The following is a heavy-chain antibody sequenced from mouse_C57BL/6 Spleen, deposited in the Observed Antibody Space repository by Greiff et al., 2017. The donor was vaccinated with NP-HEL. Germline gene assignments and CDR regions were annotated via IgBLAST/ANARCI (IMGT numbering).Heavy chain of an antibody. CDR3: AQMVTTVYFDY. CDR2: IWWDDAK. V-gene: IGHV8-8*01. CDR1: GFSLSTFGMG. D-gene: IGHD2-2*01. Sequence: ESGPGLLQPSQSLSLSCSFSGFSLSTFGMGVGWLRQPSGKGLEWLAHIWWDDAKYYHPALKSRTIISKDTSKNQVFLKIANVDTADTATYYCAQMVTTVYFDYWGQGTTLTVSS. J-gene: IGHJ2*01.